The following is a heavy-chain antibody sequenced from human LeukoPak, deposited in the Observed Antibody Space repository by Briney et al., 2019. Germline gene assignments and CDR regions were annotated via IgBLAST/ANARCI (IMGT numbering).Heavy chain of an antibody. D-gene: IGHD2-2*03. CDR1: GFVFSDFY. Sequence: GGSLRLSCAGSGFVFSDFYMSWIRQAPGKGPECVSHISPGGSVIYYADSVKGRFTITRDNANNSLSLQMSGLRAEDTAVYYCAREDGYCTSSTCIGSHKNWFNPWGQGTLVTVSS. CDR2: ISPGGSVI. J-gene: IGHJ5*02. V-gene: IGHV3-11*04. CDR3: AREDGYCTSSTCIGSHKNWFNP.